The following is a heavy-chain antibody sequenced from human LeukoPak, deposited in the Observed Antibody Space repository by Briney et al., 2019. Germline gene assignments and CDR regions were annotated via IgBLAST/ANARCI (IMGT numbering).Heavy chain of an antibody. CDR1: GFTFSSYA. CDR2: ISSSGGST. V-gene: IGHV3-23*01. CDR3: ATDAAVGRADLTY. D-gene: IGHD6-13*01. J-gene: IGHJ4*02. Sequence: PGGSLRLSCAASGFTFSSYAMSWVRQAPGKGLEWVSTISSSGGSTYYADSVKGRFTISRDNSKNTLYLQMNSLRAEDTAVYYCATDAAVGRADLTYWGQGTLVTVSS.